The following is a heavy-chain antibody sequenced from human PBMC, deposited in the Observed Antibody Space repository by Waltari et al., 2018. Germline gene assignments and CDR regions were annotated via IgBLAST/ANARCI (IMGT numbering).Heavy chain of an antibody. CDR3: AKDYGATLRGWFDP. V-gene: IGHV4-34*01. D-gene: IGHD4-17*01. Sequence: QVQLQQWGAGLLKPSETLSLTCAVYGGSFRGYYWRWVRQPPGKGLELIGEINHSGSTNYNPSLKSRVTISVDTSKNQFSLMLNSVTAADTAVYYCAKDYGATLRGWFDPWGQGNLVIVSS. CDR1: GGSFRGYY. J-gene: IGHJ5*02. CDR2: INHSGST.